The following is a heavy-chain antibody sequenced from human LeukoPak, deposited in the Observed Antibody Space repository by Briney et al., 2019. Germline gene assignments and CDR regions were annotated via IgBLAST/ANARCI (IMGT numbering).Heavy chain of an antibody. CDR2: IIPIFGTA. D-gene: IGHD5-12*01. J-gene: IGHJ4*02. CDR1: GGTFSSYA. V-gene: IGHV1-69*13. CDR3: ARTSGDIVATMKDDY. Sequence: ASVKVSCKASGGTFSSYAISWVRQAPGQGLEWMGGIIPIFGTANYAQKFQGRVTITAEESTSTAYMELSSLRSEDTAVYYCARTSGDIVATMKDDYWGQGTLVTVSS.